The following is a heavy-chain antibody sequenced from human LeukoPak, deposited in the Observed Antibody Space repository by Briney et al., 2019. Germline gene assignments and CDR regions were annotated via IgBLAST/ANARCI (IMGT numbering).Heavy chain of an antibody. Sequence: GASVKVSCKASGYTFTSYYMHWVRQAPGQGLEWMGIINPSGGSTSYVQKFQGRVTMTRDTSTSTVYMELSSLRSEDTAVYYCARDIGVYYYDSSGFSVDYWGQGTLVTVSS. CDR2: INPSGGST. CDR1: GYTFTSYY. D-gene: IGHD3-22*01. V-gene: IGHV1-46*01. CDR3: ARDIGVYYYDSSGFSVDY. J-gene: IGHJ4*02.